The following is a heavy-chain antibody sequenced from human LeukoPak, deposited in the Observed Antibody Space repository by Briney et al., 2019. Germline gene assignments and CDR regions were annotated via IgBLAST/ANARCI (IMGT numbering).Heavy chain of an antibody. Sequence: SETLSLTCTVSGDSISKDFYCWAWIRQPPGKGLEWIGTIYNSANTYYNPPLESRVTMTVDTSKNQISLTLTSVTAADTAVYYCAREKRHYYDSSGYYSYWGQGTLVTVSS. J-gene: IGHJ4*02. V-gene: IGHV4-39*07. CDR1: GDSISKDFYC. CDR2: IYNSANT. CDR3: AREKRHYYDSSGYYSY. D-gene: IGHD3-22*01.